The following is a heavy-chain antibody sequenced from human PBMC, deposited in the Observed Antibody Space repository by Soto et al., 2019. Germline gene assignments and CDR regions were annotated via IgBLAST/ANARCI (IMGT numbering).Heavy chain of an antibody. V-gene: IGHV3-21*01. D-gene: IGHD6-6*01. Sequence: GSLRLSCAASGFTFSSYSMSWVRRAPGKGLEWVSSISSSSSYIYYADSLKGRFTISRDNAKNSLYLQMNSLRAEDTAIYYCARDLSSSVDSWGQGTLVTVSS. CDR3: ARDLSSSVDS. CDR2: ISSSSSYI. CDR1: GFTFSSYS. J-gene: IGHJ4*02.